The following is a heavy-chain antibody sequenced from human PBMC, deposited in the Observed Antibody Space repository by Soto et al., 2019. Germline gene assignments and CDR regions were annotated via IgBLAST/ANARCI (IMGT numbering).Heavy chain of an antibody. J-gene: IGHJ6*02. CDR2: ISAYNGNT. Sequence: PSVKVSCKASGYTFTSYGISWVRQAPGQGLEWMGWISAYNGNTNYAQKLQGRVTMTTDTSTSTAYMELRSLRSDDTAVYYCAREGGSGSSRPPGMDVWGQGTTVTVSS. CDR1: GYTFTSYG. D-gene: IGHD3-10*01. CDR3: AREGGSGSSRPPGMDV. V-gene: IGHV1-18*01.